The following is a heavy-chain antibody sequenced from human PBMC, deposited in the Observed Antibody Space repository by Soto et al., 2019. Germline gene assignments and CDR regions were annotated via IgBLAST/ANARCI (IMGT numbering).Heavy chain of an antibody. CDR1: GFTFDDYA. CDR3: AKALKPYPRGKLELDAFDI. V-gene: IGHV3-9*01. D-gene: IGHD1-7*01. J-gene: IGHJ3*02. CDR2: ISWNSGSI. Sequence: PGGSLRLSCAASGFTFDDYAMHWVRQAPGKGLEWVSGISWNSGSIGYADSVKGRFTISRDNAKNSLYLQMNSLRAEDTALYYCAKALKPYPRGKLELDAFDIWGQGTMVTVSS.